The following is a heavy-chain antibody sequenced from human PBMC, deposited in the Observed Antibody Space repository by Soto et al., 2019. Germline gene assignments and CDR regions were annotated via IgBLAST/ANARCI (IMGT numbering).Heavy chain of an antibody. CDR1: GGTFSTHA. CDR2: IIPIIGST. D-gene: IGHD3-22*01. Sequence: SVKVSCKASGGTFSTHAISWVRQAPGQGLEWMGGIIPIIGSTTYAQNFQGRVTITADETTSTAYMELSSLRSEDTAIYYCASLSNHFDSSGYYSETDGFDIWGQGTLVTVSS. J-gene: IGHJ3*02. V-gene: IGHV1-69*13. CDR3: ASLSNHFDSSGYYSETDGFDI.